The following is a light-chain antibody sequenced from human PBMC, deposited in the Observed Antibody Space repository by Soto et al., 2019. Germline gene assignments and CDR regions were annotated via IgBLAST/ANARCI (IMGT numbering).Light chain of an antibody. Sequence: IQVTQSPSSLSASIGDRVTITCRASQDINRFLAWYQQKPGNAPELLIFRASTLQSGVPSRFSGSGSGTDFTLTISSLQPEDFATYYCQRLRDYPLTFGGGTKVEIK. CDR1: QDINRF. CDR3: QRLRDYPLT. CDR2: RAS. V-gene: IGKV1-9*01. J-gene: IGKJ4*01.